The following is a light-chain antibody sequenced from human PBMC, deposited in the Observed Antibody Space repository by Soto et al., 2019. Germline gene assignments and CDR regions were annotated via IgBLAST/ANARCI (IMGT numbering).Light chain of an antibody. J-gene: IGKJ1*01. Sequence: EIVLTQSPGTLSLSPGERATLSCRASQSVSSSYLAWYQQKPGQAPRLLIYGASSRATGIPDRFSGSGSGTDFTLTISRLEPEDFAVYYCQQYGSSPPWTFGHGTK. CDR3: QQYGSSPPWT. V-gene: IGKV3-20*01. CDR2: GAS. CDR1: QSVSSSY.